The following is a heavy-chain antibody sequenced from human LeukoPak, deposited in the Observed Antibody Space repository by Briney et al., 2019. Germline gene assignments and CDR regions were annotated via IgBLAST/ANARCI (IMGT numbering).Heavy chain of an antibody. V-gene: IGHV4-39*01. Sequence: PSETLSLTCTVSGGSISNSNYHWGWIRQPPGKGLERIGKIYFTETYSNPSLKSRVTISMDTSKNQFSLKLSSVTAADTAVFYCARISGPYYYAVDVWGQGTTVTVSS. CDR1: GGSISNSNYH. CDR3: ARISGPYYYAVDV. CDR2: IYFTET. J-gene: IGHJ6*02. D-gene: IGHD3-10*01.